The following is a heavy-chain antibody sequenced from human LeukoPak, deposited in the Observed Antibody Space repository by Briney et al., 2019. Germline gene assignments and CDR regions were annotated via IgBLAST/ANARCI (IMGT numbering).Heavy chain of an antibody. CDR1: GYTFTSYG. CDR2: ISAYNGNT. D-gene: IGHD3-9*01. V-gene: IGHV1-18*01. Sequence: GASVKVSCKASGYTFTSYGISWVRQAPGQGLEWMGWISAYNGNTNYAQKFHDRVTMTRDTSIRTAYMEVSRLRSDDTAVYYCARSPDILTGENFDYWGQGTLVTVSS. CDR3: ARSPDILTGENFDY. J-gene: IGHJ4*02.